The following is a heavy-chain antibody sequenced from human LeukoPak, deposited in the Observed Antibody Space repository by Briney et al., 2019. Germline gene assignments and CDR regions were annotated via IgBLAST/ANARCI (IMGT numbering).Heavy chain of an antibody. CDR2: VYYNGIT. CDR1: GVSINTYF. V-gene: IGHV4-59*01. J-gene: IGHJ4*02. D-gene: IGHD1/OR15-1a*01. Sequence: SETLSLTCTVSGVSINTYFWSWIRQPPGKGLEWIGYVYYNGITNYNPSLKSRVSISLDTSRNQFSLRLNSVTAAETVVYYCASQLGGTTFHWGQGTLVTVS. CDR3: ASQLGGTTFH.